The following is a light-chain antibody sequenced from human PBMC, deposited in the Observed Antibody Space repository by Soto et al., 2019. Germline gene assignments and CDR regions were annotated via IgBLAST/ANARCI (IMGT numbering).Light chain of an antibody. CDR1: QSLLHSNGYIY. CDR2: LGS. J-gene: IGKJ5*01. CDR3: MQALQTPIT. Sequence: DIVMTQSPLSLPVTPGEPASISCRSSQSLLHSNGYIYLDWFLQKPGQSPQLLIYLGSNRASGVPDRFSGSGSGTDFTLKISRVGAEDVGVYYCMQALQTPITFGQGTRLEIK. V-gene: IGKV2-28*01.